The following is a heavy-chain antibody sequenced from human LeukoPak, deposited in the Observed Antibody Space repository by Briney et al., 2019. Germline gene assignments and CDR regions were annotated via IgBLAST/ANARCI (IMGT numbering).Heavy chain of an antibody. D-gene: IGHD3-3*01. Sequence: PGGSLRLSCAASGFTFSSYAMNWVRQAPGQGLEWVGRINTRTDGATTTYAAPVKGRFTISRDDSKSTLYLEMNSLKTEDTAVYYCTTEFWYYFNNWGQGTLVTVSS. V-gene: IGHV3-15*01. CDR3: TTEFWYYFNN. J-gene: IGHJ4*02. CDR1: GFTFSSYA. CDR2: INTRTDGATT.